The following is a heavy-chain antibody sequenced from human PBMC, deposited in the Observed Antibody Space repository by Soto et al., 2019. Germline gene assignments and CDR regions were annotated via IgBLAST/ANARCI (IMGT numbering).Heavy chain of an antibody. CDR3: ARDKIGRLRFLDH. D-gene: IGHD3-3*01. J-gene: IGHJ5*02. Sequence: EVQLVESGGGLVKPGGSLRLSCAASGFTFSSYSMNWVRQAPGKGLEWVSSISSSSSYIYYADSVKYRVTISRYNAKHSQYLQMNRLRAEATAVYYGARDKIGRLRFLDHWGQGPLVTVSS. CDR2: ISSSSSYI. CDR1: GFTFSSYS. V-gene: IGHV3-21*01.